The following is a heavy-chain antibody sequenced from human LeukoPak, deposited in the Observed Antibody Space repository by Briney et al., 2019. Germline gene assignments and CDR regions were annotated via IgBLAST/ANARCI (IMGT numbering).Heavy chain of an antibody. D-gene: IGHD5-18*01. Sequence: ASVKVSCKASGYTFTTYYIHWVRQAPGQGLEWMGIIIPSGGSTSYAQKFQGRVTMTRDTSTSTVYMELSSLRSEDTAVYYCARDGYTYGFDYWGQGTLVTVS. V-gene: IGHV1-46*01. CDR1: GYTFTTYY. CDR3: ARDGYTYGFDY. J-gene: IGHJ4*02. CDR2: IIPSGGST.